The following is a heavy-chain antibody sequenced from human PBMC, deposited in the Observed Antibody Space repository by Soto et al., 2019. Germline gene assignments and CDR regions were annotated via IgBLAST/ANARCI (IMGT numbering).Heavy chain of an antibody. V-gene: IGHV1-18*01. J-gene: IGHJ6*02. CDR1: GYTFTSYG. D-gene: IGHD3-10*01. CDR3: ARDYYGSGSYYNSYGMDV. Sequence: QVQLVQSGAEVKKPGASVKVSCKASGYTFTSYGISWVRQAPGQGLEWMGWISAYNGNTNYAQKLQGRVTTTTDTSTSTAYMELRSLRSDDTAVYYCARDYYGSGSYYNSYGMDVWGQGTTVTVSS. CDR2: ISAYNGNT.